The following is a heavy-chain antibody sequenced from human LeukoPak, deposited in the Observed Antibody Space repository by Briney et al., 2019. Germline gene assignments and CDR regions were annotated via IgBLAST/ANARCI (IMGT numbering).Heavy chain of an antibody. J-gene: IGHJ4*02. CDR3: ARGYGPPDY. Sequence: SETLSLTCAVSGYSISSGYYWGWIRQPPGKGLEWIGSIYHSGSTYYNPSLKSRVTISVDTSKNQFSLKLSSVTAADTAVYYCARGYGPPDYWGQGTLVTVSS. D-gene: IGHD5-18*01. CDR1: GYSISSGYY. CDR2: IYHSGST. V-gene: IGHV4-38-2*01.